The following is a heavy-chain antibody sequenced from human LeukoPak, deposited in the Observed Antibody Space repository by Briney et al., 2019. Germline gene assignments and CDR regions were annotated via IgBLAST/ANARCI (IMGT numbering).Heavy chain of an antibody. V-gene: IGHV3-11*06. J-gene: IGHJ3*01. CDR1: GFIFSDYY. CDR3: ARYGGNAFDV. CDR2: ISSSNSYT. D-gene: IGHD4/OR15-4a*01. Sequence: GGSLRLSCAASGFIFSDYYMSWIRQAPGKGLEWVSYISSSNSYTNYADSVKGRFTISRDNAKNSLYLQMNSLRAEDTALYYCARYGGNAFDVWGQGTMVTVSS.